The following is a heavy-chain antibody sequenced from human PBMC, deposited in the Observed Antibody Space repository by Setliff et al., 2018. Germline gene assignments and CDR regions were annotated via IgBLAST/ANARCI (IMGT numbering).Heavy chain of an antibody. CDR2: IYWDDDK. CDR1: GFSLSTSGVG. D-gene: IGHD3-10*01. CDR3: ARVQPGHVIWAY. V-gene: IGHV2-5*02. Sequence: SGPTLVNPEAAQESLTLTCTLSGFSLSTSGVGVGWIRQPPGKALEWLALIYWDDDKRYSPSLKNRLTITKDTSKNQVVLTMTNVDPVDTATYYCARVQPGHVIWAYWGQGTLVTVSS. J-gene: IGHJ4*02.